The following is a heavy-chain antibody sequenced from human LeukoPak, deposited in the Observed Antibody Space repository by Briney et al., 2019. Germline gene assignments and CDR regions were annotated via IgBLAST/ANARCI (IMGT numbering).Heavy chain of an antibody. V-gene: IGHV1-2*02. CDR3: ARADIVVVPAPHDY. D-gene: IGHD2-2*01. CDR2: INPNSGGT. CDR1: GYTFTGYY. J-gene: IGHJ4*02. Sequence: GASVKVSCKASGYTFTGYYMHWVRQAPGQGLEWMGWINPNSGGTNYAQKFQGRVTMTRDTSISTAYMELSRLRSDDTAVYYCARADIVVVPAPHDYWGQGTLVTVSS.